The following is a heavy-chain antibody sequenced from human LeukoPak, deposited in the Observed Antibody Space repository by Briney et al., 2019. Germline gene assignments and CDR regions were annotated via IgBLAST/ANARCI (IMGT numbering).Heavy chain of an antibody. CDR2: ISGSGDNT. CDR3: AKDPSPARNIGSDY. V-gene: IGHV3-23*01. D-gene: IGHD5-12*01. CDR1: GFTFSSYD. Sequence: GGSLRLSCAASGFTFSSYDMSWVRQAPGKGLEWVSAISGSGDNTYYSDSVKGRFTISRDNSKDTLYLQMNSLRADDTAVYYCAKDPSPARNIGSDYWGQGTMVIVSS. J-gene: IGHJ4*02.